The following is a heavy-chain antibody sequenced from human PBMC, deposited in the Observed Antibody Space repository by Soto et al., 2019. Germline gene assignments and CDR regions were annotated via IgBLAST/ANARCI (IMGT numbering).Heavy chain of an antibody. D-gene: IGHD3-10*01. Sequence: ASVKVSCKASGYTFTSYYMHWVRQAPGQGLEWMGIINPSGDSTSYAQKFQGRVTITRDTSASTAYMELSSLRSEDTAVYYCARDAGSSDYWGQGTLVTVSS. CDR2: INPSGDST. CDR3: ARDAGSSDY. V-gene: IGHV1-46*01. CDR1: GYTFTSYY. J-gene: IGHJ4*02.